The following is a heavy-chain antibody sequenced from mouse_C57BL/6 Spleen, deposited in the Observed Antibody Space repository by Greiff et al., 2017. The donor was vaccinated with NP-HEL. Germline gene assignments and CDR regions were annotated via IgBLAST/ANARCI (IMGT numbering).Heavy chain of an antibody. J-gene: IGHJ2*01. CDR1: GYTFTDYY. CDR3: ARFGATVVNYFDY. CDR2: INPNNGGT. V-gene: IGHV1-26*01. D-gene: IGHD1-1*01. Sequence: VQLQQSGPELVKPGASVKISCKASGYTFTDYYMNWVKQSHGKSLEWIGDINPNNGGTSYNQKFKGKATLTVDKSSSTAYMEIRSLTSEDSAVYYCARFGATVVNYFDYWGQGTTLTVSS.